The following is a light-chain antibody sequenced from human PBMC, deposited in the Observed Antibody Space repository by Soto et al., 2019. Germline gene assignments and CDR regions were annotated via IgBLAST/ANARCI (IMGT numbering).Light chain of an antibody. CDR3: QKYYSAPWR. J-gene: IGKJ1*01. V-gene: IGKV1-27*01. CDR2: AAS. CDR1: PGISNY. Sequence: DIQMTQSPSSLSASVRDRVTITCRASPGISNYLAWYQQKPGKVPKLLIYAASTLQSGVPSRFSGSGSGTDFTITISSLKPEDVAAYDCQKYYSAPWRFGQGTKVEIK.